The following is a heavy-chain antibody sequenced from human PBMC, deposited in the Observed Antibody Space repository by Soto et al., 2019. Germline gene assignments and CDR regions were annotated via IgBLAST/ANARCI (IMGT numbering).Heavy chain of an antibody. CDR3: ATVSSPYYDSSGYPVWFDP. J-gene: IGHJ5*02. CDR2: FDPKDGGT. D-gene: IGHD3-22*01. Sequence: ASVKVSCKASGYTFTGYYMHWVRQAPGQGLEWMGCFDPKDGGTIYAQKFQGRVTMTEDTSTDTAYMELSSLRSEDTAVYYCATVSSPYYDSSGYPVWFDPWGQGTLVTVSS. CDR1: GYTFTGYY. V-gene: IGHV1-24*01.